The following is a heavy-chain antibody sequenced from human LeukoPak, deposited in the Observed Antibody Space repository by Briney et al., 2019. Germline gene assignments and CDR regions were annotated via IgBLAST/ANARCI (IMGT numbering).Heavy chain of an antibody. CDR1: GFTFSSYS. V-gene: IGHV3-21*01. CDR3: ASSVYYGDYVPLYY. D-gene: IGHD4-17*01. J-gene: IGHJ4*02. CDR2: ISSSSSYI. Sequence: AGGSLRLSCAASGFTFSSYSMNWVRQAPGKGLEWVSSISSSSSYIYYADSVKGRFTISRDNAKNSLYLQMNSLRAEDTAVYYCASSVYYGDYVPLYYWGQGTLVTVSS.